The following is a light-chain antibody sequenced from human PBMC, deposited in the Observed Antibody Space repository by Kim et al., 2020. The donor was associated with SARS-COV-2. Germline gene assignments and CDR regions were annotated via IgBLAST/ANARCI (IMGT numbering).Light chain of an antibody. CDR3: QAWDSSTAV. J-gene: IGLJ2*01. CDR2: QDS. CDR1: KLGDKY. V-gene: IGLV3-1*01. Sequence: SVSPGQTASITCSGDKLGDKYACWYQQTPGQSPVLGIYQDSKRPSGIPERFSGSNSGNTATLTLSGTQAMDEADYYCQAWDSSTAVFGGGTQLTVL.